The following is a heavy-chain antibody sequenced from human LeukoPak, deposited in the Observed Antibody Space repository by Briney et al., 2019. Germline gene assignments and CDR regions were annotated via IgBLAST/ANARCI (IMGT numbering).Heavy chain of an antibody. D-gene: IGHD3-22*01. CDR3: AHPYDTSGYYYGGIGH. Sequence: GGSLRLSCAASGFTFKSFAMSWVRQAPGVGLEWVAAVSAAGGTTYYADSIKGRFTISIDNSKNALYLQMNSLTTEDTAVYYCAHPYDTSGYYYGGIGHWGQGTLVTVSS. CDR2: VSAAGGTT. CDR1: GFTFKSFA. V-gene: IGHV3-23*01. J-gene: IGHJ4*02.